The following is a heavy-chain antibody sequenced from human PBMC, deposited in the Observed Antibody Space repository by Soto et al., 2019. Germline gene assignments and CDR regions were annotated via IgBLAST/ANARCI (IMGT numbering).Heavy chain of an antibody. CDR2: IIPIFGTA. Sequence: SVKVSCKASGGTFSSYAISWVRQAPGQGLEWMGGIIPIFGTANYAQKFQGRVTITADESTSTAYMELSSLRSEDTAVYYCARSAGSDDFWSGPKYYYYGMDVWGQGTTVTAP. V-gene: IGHV1-69*13. CDR1: GGTFSSYA. J-gene: IGHJ6*02. CDR3: ARSAGSDDFWSGPKYYYYGMDV. D-gene: IGHD3-3*01.